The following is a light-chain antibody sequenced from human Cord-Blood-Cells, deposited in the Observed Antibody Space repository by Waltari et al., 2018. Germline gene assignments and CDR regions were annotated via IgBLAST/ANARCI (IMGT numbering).Light chain of an antibody. CDR3: MQALQTPFT. CDR2: LGS. V-gene: IGKV2-28*01. J-gene: IGKJ3*01. Sequence: DIVITQSPLSLPVTPGEPASISCRSSQSLLHSNGYNYLDWYLQKPGQSPQLLIYLGSNRASEVPDRFSGSGSGTDFTLKISRVEAEDVGVYYCMQALQTPFTFGPGTKVDIK. CDR1: QSLLHSNGYNY.